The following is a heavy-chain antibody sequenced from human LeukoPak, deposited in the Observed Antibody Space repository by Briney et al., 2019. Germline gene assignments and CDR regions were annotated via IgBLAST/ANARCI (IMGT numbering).Heavy chain of an antibody. V-gene: IGHV4-39*01. D-gene: IGHD6-19*01. CDR3: ARRSSGQHHDAYDI. J-gene: IGHJ3*02. Sequence: SETLSLTCTVSGGSISSSSDYWGWIRQPPGKGLQWIGNIYYSGSTYYNPSVKSRVTISVDTSKNQFSLKLSSVTAADTAVYYCARRSSGQHHDAYDIWGQGTMVTVSS. CDR2: IYYSGST. CDR1: GGSISSSSDY.